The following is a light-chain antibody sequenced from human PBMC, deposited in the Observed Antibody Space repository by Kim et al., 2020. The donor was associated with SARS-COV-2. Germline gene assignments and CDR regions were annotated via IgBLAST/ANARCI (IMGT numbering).Light chain of an antibody. Sequence: GHQVTISSSESNTTNEGFLVAWYQRVKKAAPKLVIYGENTRPSGIPDRFSGYKSETSATLGITGLQTGEKADYYCGTWDDTLNRGVFGGGTQLTV. J-gene: IGLJ2*01. CDR2: GEN. V-gene: IGLV1-51*01. CDR3: GTWDDTLNRGV. CDR1: NTTNEGFL.